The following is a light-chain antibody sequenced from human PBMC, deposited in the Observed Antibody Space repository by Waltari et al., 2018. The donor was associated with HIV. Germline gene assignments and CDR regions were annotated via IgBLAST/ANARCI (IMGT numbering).Light chain of an antibody. CDR3: QSYDSRNHVV. CDR1: RGRIATNY. CDR2: EDN. V-gene: IGLV6-57*03. J-gene: IGLJ2*01. Sequence: NLILTQPHPVSESPGTTVPIPCTRSRGRIATNYLHWSQQPPGSAPTTMIYEDNHTPSGVPDRFSGSIDSSSNSASLTISGLKTEDEGDYYCQSYDSRNHVVFGGGTKLTVL.